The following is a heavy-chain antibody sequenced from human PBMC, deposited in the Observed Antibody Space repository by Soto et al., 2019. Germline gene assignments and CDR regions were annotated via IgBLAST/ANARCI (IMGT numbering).Heavy chain of an antibody. CDR3: AREEFSGGSCHPKADYYYYGMDV. CDR1: GYTFTGYY. D-gene: IGHD2-15*01. CDR2: INPNSGGT. J-gene: IGHJ6*02. V-gene: IGHV1-2*04. Sequence: ASVKVSCKASGYTFTGYYMHWVRQAPGQGLKWMGWINPNSGGTNYAEKFQGWVTMTRDTSISTAYMELIRLRSDDTAVYYCAREEFSGGSCHPKADYYYYGMDVWGQGTTVTVSS.